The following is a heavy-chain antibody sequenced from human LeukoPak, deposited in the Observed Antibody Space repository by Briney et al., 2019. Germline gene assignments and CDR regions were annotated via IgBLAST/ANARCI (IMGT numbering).Heavy chain of an antibody. V-gene: IGHV3-23*01. CDR2: ISGSGGST. Sequence: AXXWVRQAPGKGLEWVSAISGSGGSTYYAASVKRRFTISRDNSKNALYLQMNSLRAEDTAVYYCAALKVAAPFDYWGQGTLVTVSS. CDR3: AALKVAAPFDY. CDR1: A. J-gene: IGHJ4*02. D-gene: IGHD2-15*01.